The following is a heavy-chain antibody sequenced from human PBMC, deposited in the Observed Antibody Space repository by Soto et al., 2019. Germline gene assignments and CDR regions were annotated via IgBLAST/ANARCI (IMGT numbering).Heavy chain of an antibody. Sequence: GGSLRLSCAASGFTFSSYSMNWVRQAPGKGLEWVSYISSSSSTIYYADSVEGRFTISRDNAKNSLYLQMNSLRDEDTAVYYCAREGRSYYYYDMDVWGHGTTVTVSS. CDR1: GFTFSSYS. CDR3: AREGRSYYYYDMDV. V-gene: IGHV3-48*02. CDR2: ISSSSSTI. J-gene: IGHJ6*02.